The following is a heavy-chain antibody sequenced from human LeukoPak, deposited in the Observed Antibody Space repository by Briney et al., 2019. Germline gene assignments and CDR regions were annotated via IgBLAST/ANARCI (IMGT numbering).Heavy chain of an antibody. Sequence: GGSLRLSCAASGFTFSSYAMSWVRQAPGKGLEWVSGISGSGGSTNYADSVKGRFTISRDNSKNTLYLQMNSLRAEDTAVYYCAKDRSPYGDSPVWFDYRGLGTLVTVSS. D-gene: IGHD4-17*01. J-gene: IGHJ4*02. V-gene: IGHV3-23*01. CDR3: AKDRSPYGDSPVWFDY. CDR2: ISGSGGST. CDR1: GFTFSSYA.